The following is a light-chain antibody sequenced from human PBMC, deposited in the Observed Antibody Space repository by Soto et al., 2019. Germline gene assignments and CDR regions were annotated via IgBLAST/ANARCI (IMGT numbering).Light chain of an antibody. J-gene: IGKJ5*01. V-gene: IGKV1-33*01. CDR2: DAS. CDR1: QDISNY. Sequence: DIQMTQSPSSLSAFVGDRVTITCQASQDISNYLNWYQQKPGKAPQLLIYDASILKTGVPPRFSGSGSGTDFTFTISSLQPEDIATYYCQQYDSPSITFGQGTRLEIK. CDR3: QQYDSPSIT.